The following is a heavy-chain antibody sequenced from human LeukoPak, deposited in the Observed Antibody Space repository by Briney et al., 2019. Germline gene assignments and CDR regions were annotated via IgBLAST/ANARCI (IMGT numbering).Heavy chain of an antibody. D-gene: IGHD6-19*01. V-gene: IGHV4-30-4*01. CDR2: IYYSGST. CDR3: ARAQWYSPIDY. CDR1: GGSISSGDYY. Sequence: SETLSLTCTVSGGSISSGDYYWSWIRQPPGKGLEWIGYIYYSGSTYYNPSLKNRVTISVDTSKNQFSLKLSSVTAADTAVYYCARAQWYSPIDYWGQGTLVTVSS. J-gene: IGHJ4*02.